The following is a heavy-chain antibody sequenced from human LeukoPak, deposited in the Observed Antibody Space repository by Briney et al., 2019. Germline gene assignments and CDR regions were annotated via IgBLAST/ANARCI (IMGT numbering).Heavy chain of an antibody. Sequence: KPSETLSLTCTVSGGSISSSSYYWGWIRQPPGKGLEWIGSIYYSGSTNSNPSLKSRVTISIDTSRGQFSLKLSSVTAADTAVYYCARLAQGYALWNSYYYYYYMDVWGQGTTVTISS. V-gene: IGHV4-39*07. CDR3: ARLAQGYALWNSYYYYYYMDV. CDR2: IYYSGST. D-gene: IGHD5-12*01. J-gene: IGHJ6*03. CDR1: GGSISSSSYY.